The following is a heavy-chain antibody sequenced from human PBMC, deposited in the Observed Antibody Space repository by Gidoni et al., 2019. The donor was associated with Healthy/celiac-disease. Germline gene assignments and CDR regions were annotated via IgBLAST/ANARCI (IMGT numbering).Heavy chain of an antibody. CDR2: ISGSGVST. Sequence: EVQLLESGGGLVQPGGSRRRSCAASGVTFSSYAMSWVGQAPGKGLAWVSAISGSGVSTYYADSVKVRFTISRDNSKNTLYLQMNSLRAEDTAVYYCARNYDFWSGYLRYWGQGTLVTVSS. V-gene: IGHV3-23*01. CDR3: ARNYDFWSGYLRY. J-gene: IGHJ4*02. CDR1: GVTFSSYA. D-gene: IGHD3-3*01.